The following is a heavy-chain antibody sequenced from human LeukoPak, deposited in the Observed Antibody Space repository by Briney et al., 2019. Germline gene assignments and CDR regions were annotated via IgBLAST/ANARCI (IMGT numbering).Heavy chain of an antibody. V-gene: IGHV3-48*02. J-gene: IGHJ4*02. CDR1: GFTFSTYS. CDR3: ARERYYGDYPDY. Sequence: PGGSLRLSCAASGFTFSTYSMNWVRQAPGKGLEWVSYISSSSSTMYYADPVKGRFTISRDNAKNSLYLQMNSLRDEDTAVYYCARERYYGDYPDYWGQGTLVTVSS. CDR2: ISSSSSTM. D-gene: IGHD4-17*01.